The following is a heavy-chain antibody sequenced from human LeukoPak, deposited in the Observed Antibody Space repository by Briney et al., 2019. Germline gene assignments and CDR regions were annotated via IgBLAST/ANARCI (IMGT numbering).Heavy chain of an antibody. CDR3: ARERYYYDSSGYSGDI. CDR1: GGTFSRYA. D-gene: IGHD3-22*01. Sequence: SVKVSCKASGGTFSRYAISWVRQAPGQGLEWMGRIIPIFATANYAQKFQGRVTITADKYTSTAYMELSSLRSEDAAVYYCARERYYYDSSGYSGDIWGQGTMVSVSS. V-gene: IGHV1-69*06. J-gene: IGHJ3*02. CDR2: IIPIFATA.